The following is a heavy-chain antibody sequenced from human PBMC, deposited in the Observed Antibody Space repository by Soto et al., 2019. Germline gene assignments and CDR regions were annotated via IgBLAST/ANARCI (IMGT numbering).Heavy chain of an antibody. CDR3: ARHWGFGELGGDNSFDP. V-gene: IGHV5-10-1*03. J-gene: IGHJ5*02. CDR2: IDPTDSYI. CDR1: GYSFADYW. Sequence: EVHLVQSGAEMKKPGESLTISCKTSGYSFADYWISWVRQMPGKGLEWMAKIDPTDSYINYSPSFEGHVTISADKSISTVYLRWSSLKASDTAMYCWARHWGFGELGGDNSFDPWGQGTLVTVSS. D-gene: IGHD3-10*01.